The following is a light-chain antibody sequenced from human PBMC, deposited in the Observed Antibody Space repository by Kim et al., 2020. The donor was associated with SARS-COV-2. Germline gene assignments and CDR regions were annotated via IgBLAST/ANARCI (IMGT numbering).Light chain of an antibody. CDR1: SLRNYY. CDR3: NSRDSSGNHLV. V-gene: IGLV3-19*01. Sequence: SSELTQDPAVSVVLGQTVRITCQGDSLRNYYASWYQQKPRQAPVVVIYGRNDRPSGIPDRFSGSNSGNTASLTITGAQAEDEADYYCNSRDSSGNHLVFGGGTQLTVL. CDR2: GRN. J-gene: IGLJ3*02.